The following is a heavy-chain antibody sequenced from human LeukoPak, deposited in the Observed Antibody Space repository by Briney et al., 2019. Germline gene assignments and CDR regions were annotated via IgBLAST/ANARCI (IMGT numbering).Heavy chain of an antibody. Sequence: SETLSLTCAVYGGSFSGYYWSWIRQPAGKGLEWIGRIYTSGSTNYNPSLKSRVTMSVDTSKNQFSLKLSSVTAADTAVYYCARSQAVVWELLSHFDYWGQGTLVTVPS. D-gene: IGHD1-26*01. CDR3: ARSQAVVWELLSHFDY. V-gene: IGHV4-59*10. CDR1: GGSFSGYY. J-gene: IGHJ4*02. CDR2: IYTSGST.